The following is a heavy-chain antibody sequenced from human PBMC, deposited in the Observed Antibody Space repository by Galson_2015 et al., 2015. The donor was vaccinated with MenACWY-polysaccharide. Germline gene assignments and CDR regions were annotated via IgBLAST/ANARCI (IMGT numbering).Heavy chain of an antibody. CDR2: INHSGST. CDR3: ARGVGSSGWYGGIRWFDP. V-gene: IGHV4-34*01. CDR1: GGSFSGYY. D-gene: IGHD6-19*01. Sequence: ETLSLTCAVYGGSFSGYYWSWIRQPPGKGLEWIGEINHSGSTNYNPSLKSRVTISVDTSKNQFSLKLSSVTAADTAVYYCARGVGSSGWYGGIRWFDPWGQGTLVTVSS. J-gene: IGHJ5*02.